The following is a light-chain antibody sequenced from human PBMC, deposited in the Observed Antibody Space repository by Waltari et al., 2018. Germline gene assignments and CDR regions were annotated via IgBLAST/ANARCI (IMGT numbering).Light chain of an antibody. Sequence: DIVMTQSPASLAVSLGERATINCKSSQSVLSSSNNKDYLAWYQQKPGQPPKLLIYWASTRESGVPDRFSGSGSGTDFTLTISSLQAEDVAVYYCQQYYSTPPRTFGQGTKVEIK. CDR2: WAS. CDR1: QSVLSSSNNKDY. V-gene: IGKV4-1*01. CDR3: QQYYSTPPRT. J-gene: IGKJ1*01.